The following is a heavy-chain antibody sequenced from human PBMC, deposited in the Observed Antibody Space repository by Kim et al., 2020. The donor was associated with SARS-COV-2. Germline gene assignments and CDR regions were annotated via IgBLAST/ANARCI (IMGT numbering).Heavy chain of an antibody. CDR2: INSDGSST. Sequence: GGSLRLSCAASGFTFSSYWMHWVRQAPGKGLVWFSRINSDGSSTTYADSVKGRFTISRDNAKNTLYLQMNSLRAEDTAVYYCARDGGGWLQVFPFDYWGQGTLVTVSS. CDR3: ARDGGGWLQVFPFDY. CDR1: GFTFSSYW. V-gene: IGHV3-74*01. J-gene: IGHJ4*02. D-gene: IGHD5-12*01.